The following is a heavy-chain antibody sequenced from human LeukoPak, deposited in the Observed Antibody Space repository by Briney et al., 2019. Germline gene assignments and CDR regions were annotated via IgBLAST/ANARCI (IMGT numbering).Heavy chain of an antibody. Sequence: SETLSLTCTVSGYSISSGYYWGWIRQPPGKGLEWIGSIYHSGSTYYNPSLKSRVTISVDTSKNQFSLKLSSVTAADTAVYYCARDLKDPNVSYYYYYMDVWGKGTTVTVSS. V-gene: IGHV4-38-2*02. CDR1: GYSISSGYY. D-gene: IGHD3-16*01. CDR3: ARDLKDPNVSYYYYYMDV. CDR2: IYHSGST. J-gene: IGHJ6*03.